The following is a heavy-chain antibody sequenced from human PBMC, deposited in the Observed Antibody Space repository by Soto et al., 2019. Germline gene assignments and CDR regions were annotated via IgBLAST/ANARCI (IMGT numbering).Heavy chain of an antibody. Sequence: QVQLVQSGAEVKKPGASVKVSCKASGYTFTSYDINWVRQATGQGLEWMGWMNPNSGNTGYAQKFQGRVTMTRNTSISTAYMELSSLRSEDTAVYYCARRRRIAAAARNGFDPWGQGTLVTVSS. CDR2: MNPNSGNT. D-gene: IGHD6-13*01. CDR3: ARRRRIAAAARNGFDP. CDR1: GYTFTSYD. V-gene: IGHV1-8*01. J-gene: IGHJ5*02.